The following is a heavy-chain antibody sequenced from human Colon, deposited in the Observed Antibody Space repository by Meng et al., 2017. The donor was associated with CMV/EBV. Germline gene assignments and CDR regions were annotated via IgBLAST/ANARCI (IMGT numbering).Heavy chain of an antibody. V-gene: IGHV4-59*12. CDR3: ARGGDGSGYYYRHWFDP. D-gene: IGHD3-22*01. J-gene: IGHJ5*02. CDR2: IYYSGST. Sequence: SETLSLTCTVSGGSISSYYWSWIRQPPGKGLEWIGYIYYSGSTNYNPSLQSRVTISVDAAKNQFSLKMNSMTAADTAVYFCARGGDGSGYYYRHWFDPWGQGTQVTVSS. CDR1: GGSISSYY.